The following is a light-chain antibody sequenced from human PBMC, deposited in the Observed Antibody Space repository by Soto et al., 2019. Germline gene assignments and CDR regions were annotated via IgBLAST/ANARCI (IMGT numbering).Light chain of an antibody. CDR1: SSNIGSGYH. Sequence: QSVLTQPPSVSGAPGQRVTVSCTGSSSNIGSGYHVHWYQHLPGTAPKLLIYENKYRPSGVPDRFSGSKSGTSASLAITGLQAEDEADYYCQSYDSSLSGVVFGGGTKVTVL. V-gene: IGLV1-40*01. J-gene: IGLJ2*01. CDR3: QSYDSSLSGVV. CDR2: ENK.